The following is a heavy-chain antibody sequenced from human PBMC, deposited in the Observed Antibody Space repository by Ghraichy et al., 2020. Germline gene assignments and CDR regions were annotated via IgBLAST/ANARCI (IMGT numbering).Heavy chain of an antibody. D-gene: IGHD3-10*01. Sequence: SQTLSLTCTVSGGSISSSSYYWGWIRQPPGKGLEWIGSIYYSGSTYYNPSLKSRVTISVATSKNQFSLKLSSVTAADTAVYYCATSGLMVQGVIITFWALDYWGQGTLVTVSS. CDR3: ATSGLMVQGVIITFWALDY. CDR1: GGSISSSSYY. CDR2: IYYSGST. V-gene: IGHV4-39*01. J-gene: IGHJ4*02.